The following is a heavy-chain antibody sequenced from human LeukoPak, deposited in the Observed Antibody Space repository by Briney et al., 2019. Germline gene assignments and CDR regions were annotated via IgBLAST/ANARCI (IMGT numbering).Heavy chain of an antibody. CDR2: IYYSGST. Sequence: SGTLSLTCTVSGGSISSYYWSWIRQPPGKGLEWIGYIYYSGSTNYNPSLKSRVTISVDTSKNQFSLKLSSVTAADTAVYYCARWYGDPYFDYWGQGTLVTVSS. CDR1: GGSISSYY. V-gene: IGHV4-59*01. CDR3: ARWYGDPYFDY. J-gene: IGHJ4*02. D-gene: IGHD4-17*01.